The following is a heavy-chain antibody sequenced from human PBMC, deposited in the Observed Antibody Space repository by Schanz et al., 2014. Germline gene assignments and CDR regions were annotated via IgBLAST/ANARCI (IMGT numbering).Heavy chain of an antibody. Sequence: QVQLVESGGGVVQPGRSLRLSCAASGFTFSDHYMSWIRHAPGKGLEWVALISNDGSIKYYADSVEGRFTISRDNSRNTLYLQMNSLRTEDTAVYYCARDGDRFYHNYYMDVWGKGTTVTVSS. V-gene: IGHV3-30*19. CDR3: ARDGDRFYHNYYMDV. D-gene: IGHD4-17*01. CDR1: GFTFSDHY. CDR2: ISNDGSIK. J-gene: IGHJ6*03.